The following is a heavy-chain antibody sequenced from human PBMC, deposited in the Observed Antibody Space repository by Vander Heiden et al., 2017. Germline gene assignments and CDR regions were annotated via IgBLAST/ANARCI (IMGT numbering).Heavy chain of an antibody. J-gene: IGHJ4*02. CDR2: ISSYNSNT. CDR1: GYTFTSYS. D-gene: IGHD1-26*01. V-gene: IGHV1-18*04. CDR3: ARGGSGSYYDY. Sequence: QVHLVQSGAELKKPGASVKVSCKASGYTFTSYSITWVRQAPGQGLEWMGWISSYNSNTKYAQKFQGSVTMTTDTSTSTAYMELRSLRSDDTAIYYCARGGSGSYYDYWGQGTPVTVSP.